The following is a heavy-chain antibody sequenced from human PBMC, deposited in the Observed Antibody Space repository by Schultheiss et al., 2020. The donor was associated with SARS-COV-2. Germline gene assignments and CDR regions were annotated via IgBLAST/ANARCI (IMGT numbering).Heavy chain of an antibody. CDR3: ARVPPYYYDSSGYN. CDR2: ISSSSSYI. J-gene: IGHJ4*02. CDR1: GFTFDDYA. D-gene: IGHD3-22*01. V-gene: IGHV3-21*01. Sequence: GESLKISCAASGFTFDDYAMHWVRQAPGKGLEWVSSISSSSSYIYYADSVKGRFTISRDNAKNSLYLQMNSLRAEDTAVYYCARVPPYYYDSSGYNWGQGTLVTVSS.